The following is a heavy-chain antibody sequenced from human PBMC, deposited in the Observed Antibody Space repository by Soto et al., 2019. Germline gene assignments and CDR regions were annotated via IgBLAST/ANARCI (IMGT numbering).Heavy chain of an antibody. D-gene: IGHD4-17*01. CDR3: ARDLSTVVTPTRPAS. CDR1: GFTFSSYE. J-gene: IGHJ5*02. Sequence: EVQLVESGGGLVQPGGSLRLSCAASGFTFSSYEMNWVRQAPGKGLEWVSYISSSGSTIYYADSVKGRFTISRDNAKNSLYLQMNRLRAEDTAVYYCARDLSTVVTPTRPASWGQGTLVTVSS. V-gene: IGHV3-48*03. CDR2: ISSSGSTI.